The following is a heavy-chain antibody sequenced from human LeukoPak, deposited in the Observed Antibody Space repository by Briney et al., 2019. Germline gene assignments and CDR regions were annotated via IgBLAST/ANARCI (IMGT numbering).Heavy chain of an antibody. Sequence: GGSLRLXCAASGFSFSIYSMNWVRQAPGKELEWVSSISSSSSSIYYADSLKGRFTISRDNTKNSLSLRLNGLRAEDTAVYYCARDGTAAGLYFDLWGQGTLVTVSS. CDR3: ARDGTAAGLYFDL. V-gene: IGHV3-21*01. J-gene: IGHJ4*01. CDR1: GFSFSIYS. D-gene: IGHD6-13*01. CDR2: ISSSSSSI.